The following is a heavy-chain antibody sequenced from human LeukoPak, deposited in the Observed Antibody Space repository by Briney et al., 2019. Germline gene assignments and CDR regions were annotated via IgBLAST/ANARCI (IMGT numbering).Heavy chain of an antibody. CDR3: ARGNMWDYRRYYYYMDV. D-gene: IGHD4-11*01. CDR1: GGSISSSSYY. V-gene: IGHV4-39*07. J-gene: IGHJ6*03. CDR2: INHRGST. Sequence: SSETLSLTCTVSGGSISSSSYYWGWIRQPPGKGLEWIGEINHRGSTNYNPSLKSRVTISVDTSKNQFSLKLNSVTAADTAIYYCARGNMWDYRRYYYYMDVWGKGTTVTVSS.